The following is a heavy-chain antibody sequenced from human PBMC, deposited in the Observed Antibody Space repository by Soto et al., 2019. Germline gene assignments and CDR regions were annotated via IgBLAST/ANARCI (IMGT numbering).Heavy chain of an antibody. CDR2: ISAYNGNT. CDR3: ARDLAYYDILTGYYRADY. CDR1: GYTFTSYG. D-gene: IGHD3-9*01. V-gene: IGHV1-18*01. J-gene: IGHJ4*02. Sequence: QVQLVQSGAEVKKPGASVKVSCKASGYTFTSYGISWVRQAPGQGLEWMGWISAYNGNTNYAQKLQGRVTMTTDTSTSTAYMELRSLRADDTAVYYCARDLAYYDILTGYYRADYWGQGTLVTVSS.